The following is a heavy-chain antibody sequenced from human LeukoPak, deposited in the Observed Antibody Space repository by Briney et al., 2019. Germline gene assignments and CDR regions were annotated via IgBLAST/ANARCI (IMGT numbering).Heavy chain of an antibody. J-gene: IGHJ4*02. V-gene: IGHV3-30-3*01. CDR1: GFTFSSYA. Sequence: GGSLRLSCAASGFTFSSYAMHWVRQAPGKGLEWVAVISYDGSNKYCADSVKGRFTTSRDNSKNTLYLQMNSLRAEDTAVYYCARDPRYYYDSSGNYYFDYWGQGTLVTVSS. CDR3: ARDPRYYYDSSGNYYFDY. D-gene: IGHD3-22*01. CDR2: ISYDGSNK.